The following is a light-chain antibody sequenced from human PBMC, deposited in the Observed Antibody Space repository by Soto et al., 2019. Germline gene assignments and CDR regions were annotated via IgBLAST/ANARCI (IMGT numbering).Light chain of an antibody. J-gene: IGKJ1*01. CDR3: QQYRSWPRT. CDR1: QNVLSD. Sequence: EILLTQSPATLSVSPGETATLSCRASQNVLSDLAWYQQKPRQAPRLLVYGATTRATDAPAKFRGSGSGTEFSLTISSLQSEDFATYYCQQYRSWPRTFGQGSKVEI. CDR2: GAT. V-gene: IGKV3-15*01.